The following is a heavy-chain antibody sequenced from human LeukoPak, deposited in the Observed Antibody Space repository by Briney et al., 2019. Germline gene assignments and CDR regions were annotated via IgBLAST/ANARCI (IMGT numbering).Heavy chain of an antibody. V-gene: IGHV3-23*01. CDR3: AKYFASGSYYKLPH. CDR1: GFTFSSYA. Sequence: PGGSLRLSCAASGFTFSSYAMSWVRQAPGKGLEWVSTISGSGAYTYYADSVKGRFTISRDNSKNTLYLQMNSLRAEDTAVYYCAKYFASGSYYKLPHWGQAPWSPSPQ. CDR2: ISGSGAYT. J-gene: IGHJ1*01. D-gene: IGHD3-10*01.